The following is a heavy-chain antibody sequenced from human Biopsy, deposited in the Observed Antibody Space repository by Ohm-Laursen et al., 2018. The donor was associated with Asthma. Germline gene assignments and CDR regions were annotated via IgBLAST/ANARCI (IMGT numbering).Heavy chain of an antibody. Sequence: SQTPLTCTVSGGSINIGDYYWSWIRQHSVKGLEWIGYIYYSGSTYYNPSLKSRVSISLDTSKNQFSLSLTSVTAADTAVYYCARTTYGDDGFDPWGQGTLVTVSS. CDR1: GGSINIGDYY. CDR2: IYYSGST. V-gene: IGHV4-31*03. CDR3: ARTTYGDDGFDP. J-gene: IGHJ5*02. D-gene: IGHD4-17*01.